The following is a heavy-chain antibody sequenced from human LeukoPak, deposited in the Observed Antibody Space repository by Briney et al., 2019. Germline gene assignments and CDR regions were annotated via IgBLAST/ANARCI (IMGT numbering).Heavy chain of an antibody. D-gene: IGHD6-13*01. V-gene: IGHV4-4*09. CDR1: GVSIRSYY. Sequence: SETLSLTCTVSGVSIRSYYWSWIRQPPGKGLEWIGYIYISGNTNYDPSLRSRVTMSGDTSKNQVSLKVRSVTAADTAVYYCARRYSSSWYDWFDPWGQGTLVTVSS. J-gene: IGHJ5*02. CDR2: IYISGNT. CDR3: ARRYSSSWYDWFDP.